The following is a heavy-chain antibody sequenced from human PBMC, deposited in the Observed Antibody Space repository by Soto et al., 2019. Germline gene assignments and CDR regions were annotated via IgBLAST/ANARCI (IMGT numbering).Heavy chain of an antibody. V-gene: IGHV2-5*02. J-gene: IGHJ4*02. CDR3: ARQRITIFGVVIKGHDY. D-gene: IGHD3-3*01. CDR2: IYWDDDK. Sequence: QITLKESGPTLVKPTQTLTLTCTFSGFSLSTSGVGVGWIRQPPGKALEWLALIYWDDDKRYSPSLKSRLTITKDTSKNQVVLTMTNMDPVDTATYYCARQRITIFGVVIKGHDYWGQGTLVTVSS. CDR1: GFSLSTSGVG.